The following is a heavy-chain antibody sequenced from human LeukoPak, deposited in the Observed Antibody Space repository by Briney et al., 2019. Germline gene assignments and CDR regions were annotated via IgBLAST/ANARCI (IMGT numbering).Heavy chain of an antibody. J-gene: IGHJ5*02. CDR2: IYTSGST. CDR3: ARGYSNSGSYVGWFDP. V-gene: IGHV4-4*07. Sequence: SETLSLTCTVSGGSTSSYYWSWIRQPAGKGLEWVGRIYTSGSTNYNPSLKSRVTMSVDTSKNQFSLKLSSVTAADTAVYYCARGYSNSGSYVGWFDPWGQGTLVTVSS. CDR1: GGSTSSYY. D-gene: IGHD1-26*01.